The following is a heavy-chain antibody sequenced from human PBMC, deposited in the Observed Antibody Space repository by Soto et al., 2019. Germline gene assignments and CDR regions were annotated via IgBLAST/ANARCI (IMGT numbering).Heavy chain of an antibody. Sequence: SGPTLVNPTQTLTLTCTVSGFALTTTGMCVTCIRQPPGKALEWLALIEWGDDKNYNTSLMTRLPLSKDTSKNQVVLTMTNMDPVDTGTYYFARMLKRGTSDWNQIDSWGQGTLFTVSS. CDR2: IEWGDDK. J-gene: IGHJ4*02. CDR3: ARMLKRGTSDWNQIDS. V-gene: IGHV2-70*01. D-gene: IGHD1-1*01. CDR1: GFALTTTGMC.